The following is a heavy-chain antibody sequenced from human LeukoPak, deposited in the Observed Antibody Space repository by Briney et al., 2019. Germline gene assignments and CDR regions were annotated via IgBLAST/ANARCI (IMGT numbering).Heavy chain of an antibody. CDR1: GGSISSSSYY. D-gene: IGHD5-12*01. CDR2: IYYSGGT. CDR3: ARQKGLRVYYFDY. V-gene: IGHV4-39*01. Sequence: PSGTLSLTCTVSGGSISSSSYYWGWIRQPPGKGLEWIGSIYYSGGTYYNPSLKSRVTISVDTSKNQFSLKLSSVTAADTAVYYCARQKGLRVYYFDYWGQGTLVTVSS. J-gene: IGHJ4*02.